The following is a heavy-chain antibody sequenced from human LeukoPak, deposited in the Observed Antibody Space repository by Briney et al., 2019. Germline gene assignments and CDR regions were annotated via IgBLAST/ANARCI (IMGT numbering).Heavy chain of an antibody. D-gene: IGHD3-22*01. CDR1: GFAFTNYS. CDR3: ARGGENSGYDY. V-gene: IGHV3-21*01. J-gene: IGHJ4*02. CDR2: ISSRSTYI. Sequence: GGSLRLSCTASGFAFTNYSMNWVRQAPGKGLEWVSSISSRSTYIYYTDSVKGRFTISRDNAENSLSLQMNSLRAEDTAVYYCARGGENSGYDYWGQGTLVTVSS.